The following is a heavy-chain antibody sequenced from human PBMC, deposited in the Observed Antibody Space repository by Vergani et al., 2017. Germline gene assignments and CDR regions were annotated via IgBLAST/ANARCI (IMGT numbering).Heavy chain of an antibody. Sequence: QVLLVESGGGVVQPGTSLRLSCVVSGFALNRHAMYWVRQAPGKGLEWVVGISFDGTNEYYPDLVKGRFTISRDIAKNTLYLQVRSLRLEDTGVYHCVRNRGRCAGGRCYTEAWDYWGQGTPVTVSS. CDR1: GFALNRHA. CDR2: ISFDGTNE. CDR3: VRNRGRCAGGRCYTEAWDY. V-gene: IGHV3-30-3*01. D-gene: IGHD2-2*02. J-gene: IGHJ4*02.